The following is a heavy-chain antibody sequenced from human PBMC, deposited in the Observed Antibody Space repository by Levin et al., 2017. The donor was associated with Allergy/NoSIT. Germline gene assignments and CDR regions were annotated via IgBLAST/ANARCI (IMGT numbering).Heavy chain of an antibody. Sequence: GESLKISCAGSGFSVSSNYMSWVRQAPGKGLEWVSVIYSGGSTYYADSVKGRFTIYRDNSKNTLYLQLNSLRAEDTAVYYCARHLAVRGSSFPYALTVWGQGTMVTV. CDR3: ARHLAVRGSSFPYALTV. CDR1: GFSVSSNY. CDR2: IYSGGST. D-gene: IGHD6-13*01. J-gene: IGHJ3*01. V-gene: IGHV3-53*01.